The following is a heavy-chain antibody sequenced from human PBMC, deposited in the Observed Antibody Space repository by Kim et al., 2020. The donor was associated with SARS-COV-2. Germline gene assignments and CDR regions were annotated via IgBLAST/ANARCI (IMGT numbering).Heavy chain of an antibody. D-gene: IGHD3-3*01. Sequence: GGSLRLSCAASGFTFSSYSMNWVRQAPGKGLEWVSSISSSSSYIYYADSVKGRFTISRDNAKNSLYLQMNSLRAEDTAVYYCARDQSTYDFWSGYGVLYYYGMDVWGQGTTVTVSS. V-gene: IGHV3-21*01. CDR1: GFTFSSYS. CDR2: ISSSSSYI. CDR3: ARDQSTYDFWSGYGVLYYYGMDV. J-gene: IGHJ6*02.